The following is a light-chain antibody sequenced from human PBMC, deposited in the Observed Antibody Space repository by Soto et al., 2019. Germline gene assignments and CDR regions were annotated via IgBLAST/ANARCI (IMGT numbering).Light chain of an antibody. CDR2: DAS. CDR1: QSISSW. J-gene: IGKJ1*01. V-gene: IGKV1-5*01. Sequence: DIPMTQSPSTLSASVGDRVTITCRASQSISSWLAWYQQKPEKAPKLLIYDASSLESGVPSRFSGSGSGTEFTLTISSLQPDDFATYYCQQYNSYPWTFGQGTKVEIK. CDR3: QQYNSYPWT.